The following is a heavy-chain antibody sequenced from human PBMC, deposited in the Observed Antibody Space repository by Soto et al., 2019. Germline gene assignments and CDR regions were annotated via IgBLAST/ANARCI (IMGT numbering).Heavy chain of an antibody. J-gene: IGHJ6*02. CDR2: IYYSGST. CDR1: GGSISSYY. CDR3: ARGGKGDKGPLGGGIQLWFRLPRDDRGMDV. Sequence: QVQLQESGPGLVKPSETLSLTCTVSGGSISSYYWSWIRQPPGKGLEWIGYIYYSGSTNYNPSLKSRVTISVDTSKNQFSLKLSSVTAADTAVYYCARGGKGDKGPLGGGIQLWFRLPRDDRGMDVWGQGTTVTVSS. D-gene: IGHD5-18*01. V-gene: IGHV4-59*01.